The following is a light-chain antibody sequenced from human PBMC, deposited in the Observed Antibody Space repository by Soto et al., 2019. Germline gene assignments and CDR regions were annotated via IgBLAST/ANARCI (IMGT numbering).Light chain of an antibody. CDR2: DVS. Sequence: QSALTQPASVSGSPGQSITISCTGTSSDVGGYNYVSWYQQHPGQAPKLMIYDVSNRTSGVSNRFSGSKSGNTASLTISGLQAEDEADYYCSSYTSSSTFNVVFGGGTKLTVL. CDR1: SSDVGGYNY. V-gene: IGLV2-14*01. J-gene: IGLJ2*01. CDR3: SSYTSSSTFNVV.